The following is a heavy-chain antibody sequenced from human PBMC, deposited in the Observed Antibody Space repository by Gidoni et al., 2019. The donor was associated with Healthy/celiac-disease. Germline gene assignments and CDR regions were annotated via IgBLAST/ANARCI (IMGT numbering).Heavy chain of an antibody. D-gene: IGHD2-2*01. CDR3: TTIGQPHVTAYYYGMDV. Sequence: EVQLVESGGGLVKPGGSLRLSCAASGFTFSNAWMSWVRQAPGKGLAWVGRIKSKTDGGTTDYAAPVKGRFTISRDDSKNTLYLQMNSLKTEDTAVYYCTTIGQPHVTAYYYGMDVWGQGTTVTVSS. V-gene: IGHV3-15*01. CDR1: GFTFSNAW. J-gene: IGHJ6*02. CDR2: IKSKTDGGTT.